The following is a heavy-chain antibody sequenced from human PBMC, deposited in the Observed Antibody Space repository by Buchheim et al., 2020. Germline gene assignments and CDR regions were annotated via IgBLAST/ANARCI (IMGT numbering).Heavy chain of an antibody. D-gene: IGHD1-1*01. CDR2: INTNTWNP. CDR1: GYTFTSYA. J-gene: IGHJ5*02. Sequence: QVQLVQSGSELKKPGASVKVSCKASGYTFTSYAMNWVRQAPGQGLEWMGWINTNTWNPTYAQGFTGRFVFSLDPPVSTAYLQISRLKAEHTAVYYCASDLLQLEPILYNWFDPWGQGTL. V-gene: IGHV7-4-1*02. CDR3: ASDLLQLEPILYNWFDP.